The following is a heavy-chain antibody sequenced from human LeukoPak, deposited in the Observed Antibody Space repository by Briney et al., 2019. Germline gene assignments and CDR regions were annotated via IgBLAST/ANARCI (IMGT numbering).Heavy chain of an antibody. J-gene: IGHJ6*02. CDR1: GFTFSSYG. Sequence: GGSLRLSCAASGFTFSSYGMHWVRQAPGKGLEWVAVIWFDGSNKYYADSVKGRFTISRDNSKNTLYLQMNSLRAEDTAVYYCASWGSKEGSNVYYYYGMDVWGQGTTVTVSS. CDR3: ASWGSKEGSNVYYYYGMDV. V-gene: IGHV3-33*01. CDR2: IWFDGSNK. D-gene: IGHD3-16*01.